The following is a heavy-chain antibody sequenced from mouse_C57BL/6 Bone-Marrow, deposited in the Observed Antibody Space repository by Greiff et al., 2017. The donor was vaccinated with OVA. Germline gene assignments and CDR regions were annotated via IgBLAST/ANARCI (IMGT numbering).Heavy chain of an antibody. CDR1: GIDFSRYW. CDR3: ASLIYYVFAY. Sequence: EADGIDFSRYWMRWVRRAPAKGLEWLGEINSNSSTINYAPSLKDKFIISRDTAKNTLYLQMSKVRSEDTALYYCASLIYYVFAYWGQGTLVTVSA. CDR2: INSNSSTI. V-gene: IGHV4-1*01. J-gene: IGHJ3*01. D-gene: IGHD2-1*01.